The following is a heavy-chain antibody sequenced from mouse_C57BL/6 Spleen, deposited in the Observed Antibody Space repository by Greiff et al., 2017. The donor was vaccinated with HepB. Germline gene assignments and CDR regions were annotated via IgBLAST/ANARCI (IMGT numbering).Heavy chain of an antibody. CDR2: IHPSDSDT. D-gene: IGHD2-4*01. CDR3: AYDYDAAPYYYAMDY. CDR1: GYNFTSYW. J-gene: IGHJ4*01. Sequence: QVQLQQPGAELVKPGASVKVSCKASGYNFTSYWMHWVKQRPGQGLEWIGRIHPSDSDTNYNQKFKGKATLTVDKSSSTAYMQLSSLTSEDSSVYYCAYDYDAAPYYYAMDYWGQGTSVTVSS. V-gene: IGHV1-74*01.